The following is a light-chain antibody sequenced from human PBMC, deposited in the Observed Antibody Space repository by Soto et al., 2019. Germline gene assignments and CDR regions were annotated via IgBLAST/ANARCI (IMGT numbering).Light chain of an antibody. CDR3: AAWDDSLNGYV. J-gene: IGLJ1*01. CDR2: SNN. Sequence: QSVLTQPPSASGTPGQGVTISCSGSSSNIGSNTVNWYQQLPGTAPKLLIYSNNQRPSGVPDRFSGSKSGTSASLAISGLQSEDDADYYCAAWDDSLNGYVFGTGTKVTVL. V-gene: IGLV1-44*01. CDR1: SSNIGSNT.